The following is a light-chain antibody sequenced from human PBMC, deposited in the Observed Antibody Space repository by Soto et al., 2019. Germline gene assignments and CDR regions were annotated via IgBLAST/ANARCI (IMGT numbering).Light chain of an antibody. CDR3: YASIGSYV. CDR2: EVT. J-gene: IGLJ1*01. Sequence: QSVLNQPASVSGSPGQSVTISCTATSSDVENYKLVSWYQQHPGKAPKLIIYEVTKRPSGVSNRFSGSKSANTASLTISGLQPEDEYDYSSYASIGSYVFGTGTKLTVL. V-gene: IGLV2-23*02. CDR1: SSDVENYKL.